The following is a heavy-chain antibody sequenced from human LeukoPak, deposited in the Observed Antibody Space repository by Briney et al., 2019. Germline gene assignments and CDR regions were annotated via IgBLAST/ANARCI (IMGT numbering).Heavy chain of an antibody. V-gene: IGHV3-23*01. Sequence: GGSLRLSCAASGLTFINYAMTWVRQAPGKGLEWVSGISEGVGNTYYADSVKGRFTISRDHSKNTLYLQMNSLRAEDTALYYCAKREKGTTGRFFDYWGQGSLVTVSS. CDR3: AKREKGTTGRFFDY. CDR2: ISEGVGNT. J-gene: IGHJ4*02. CDR1: GLTFINYA. D-gene: IGHD4-17*01.